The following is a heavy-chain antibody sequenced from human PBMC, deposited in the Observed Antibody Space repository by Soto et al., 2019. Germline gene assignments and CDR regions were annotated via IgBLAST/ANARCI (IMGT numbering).Heavy chain of an antibody. Sequence: SETLSLTCTVAGDYRTRYYWSWIRKHPGKGLQWVGYIYYSGSTNYNPSLKSRVTISLDMSKNQFSLNLRSVSAADTAVYYCARGGTTVVRRWYYYYGMDVWGQGTTVTVSS. D-gene: IGHD4-17*01. V-gene: IGHV4-59*01. CDR2: IYYSGST. CDR1: GDYRTRYY. CDR3: ARGGTTVVRRWYYYYGMDV. J-gene: IGHJ6*02.